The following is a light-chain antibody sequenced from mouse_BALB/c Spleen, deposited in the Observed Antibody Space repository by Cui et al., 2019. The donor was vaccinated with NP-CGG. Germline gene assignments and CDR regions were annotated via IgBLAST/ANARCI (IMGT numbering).Light chain of an antibody. CDR1: TEAVTTSNY. CDR3: ALWYSNHWV. V-gene: IGLV1*01. CDR2: GTN. Sequence: QAVLTQESALTTSPGETVTLTCRSSTEAVTTSNYANWVQEKPDHLFTGLIGGTNNRAPGVPARFSGSLIGDKAALTITGAQTEDEAIYFCALWYSNHWVFGGGTKLTVL. J-gene: IGLJ1*01.